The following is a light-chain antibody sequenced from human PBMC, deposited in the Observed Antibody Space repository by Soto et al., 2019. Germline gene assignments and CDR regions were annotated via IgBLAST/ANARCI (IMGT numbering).Light chain of an antibody. CDR3: QQRSNWPRT. V-gene: IGKV3-11*01. CDR1: QSVSSY. J-gene: IGKJ1*01. CDR2: DAS. Sequence: EIVLTQSPGTLSLSPGERDTLSCRASQSVSSYLAWYQQKPGQAPRLLIYDASNRATGIPARFSGSGSGTDFTLTISSLEPEDFAVYYCQQRSNWPRTFGQGTKVDIK.